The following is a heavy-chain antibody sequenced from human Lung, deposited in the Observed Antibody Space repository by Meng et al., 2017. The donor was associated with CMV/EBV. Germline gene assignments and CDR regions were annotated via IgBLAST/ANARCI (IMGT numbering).Heavy chain of an antibody. J-gene: IGHJ4*02. CDR3: ARDNNWGPDY. D-gene: IGHD7-27*01. V-gene: IGHV1-2*02. Sequence: SVXVSCKASGYTFTAHYFHCVRQAPGQGLEWMGWIHPHRGDTNYAQQFQGRVTLTRDTSINTGYMELTRLTSDDTAVYYCARDNNWGPDYWGQGTLVTVSS. CDR2: IHPHRGDT. CDR1: GYTFTAHY.